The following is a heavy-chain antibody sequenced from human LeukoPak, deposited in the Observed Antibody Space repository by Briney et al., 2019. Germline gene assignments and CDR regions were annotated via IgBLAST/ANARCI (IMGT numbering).Heavy chain of an antibody. V-gene: IGHV3-48*02. Sequence: PGGSLRLACAASGFTFSNFAMTWVRLAPGKGLEWVSYISSSGSAIYYADSVKGRFTISRDNAKNSLFLQVNSLRDEDTALYYCATDLVGGTNYWGQGILVTVSS. D-gene: IGHD1-26*01. CDR2: ISSSGSAI. CDR1: GFTFSNFA. CDR3: ATDLVGGTNY. J-gene: IGHJ4*02.